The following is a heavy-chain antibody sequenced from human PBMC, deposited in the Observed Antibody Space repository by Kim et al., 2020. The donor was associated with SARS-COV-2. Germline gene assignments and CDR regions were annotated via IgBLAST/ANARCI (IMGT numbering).Heavy chain of an antibody. CDR1: GGSISSSSYY. CDR3: ARELGEVRGVIMGLYYYYGMDV. V-gene: IGHV4-39*07. Sequence: SETLSLTCTVSGGSISSSSYYWGWIRQPPGKGLEWIGSIYYSGSTYYNPSLKSRVIISVDTSKNQFSLKLSSVTAADTAVYYCARELGEVRGVIMGLYYYYGMDVWGQGTTVTVSS. J-gene: IGHJ6*02. D-gene: IGHD3-10*01. CDR2: IYYSGST.